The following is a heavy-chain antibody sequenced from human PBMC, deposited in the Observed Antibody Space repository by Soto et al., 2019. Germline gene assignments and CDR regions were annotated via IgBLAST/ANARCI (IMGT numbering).Heavy chain of an antibody. D-gene: IGHD3-22*01. CDR3: ATGEYYYDSSGYYYY. CDR1: GFTFSSYS. CDR2: ISSSSSYI. J-gene: IGHJ4*02. V-gene: IGHV3-21*01. Sequence: EVQLVESGGGLVKPGGSLRLSCAASGFTFSSYSMNWVRQAPGKGLEWVSSISSSSSYIYYADSVKGRFTISRDNAKNSLYLQMNSLRAEDTAVYYCATGEYYYDSSGYYYYWGQGTLVTVSS.